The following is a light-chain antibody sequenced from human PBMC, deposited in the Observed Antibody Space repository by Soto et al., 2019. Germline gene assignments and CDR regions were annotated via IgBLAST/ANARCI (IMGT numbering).Light chain of an antibody. CDR3: SSHAGSTFYV. CDR2: EVS. Sequence: QSALTQPPSASGSPGQSVTISCAGTRSDVGAYSFVSWYQQHPGKAPKLLIYEVSRRPSGVPDRFSGSKSGNTASLTVSGLQAEDEADYYCSSHAGSTFYVFGTGTKVTVL. CDR1: RSDVGAYSF. V-gene: IGLV2-8*01. J-gene: IGLJ1*01.